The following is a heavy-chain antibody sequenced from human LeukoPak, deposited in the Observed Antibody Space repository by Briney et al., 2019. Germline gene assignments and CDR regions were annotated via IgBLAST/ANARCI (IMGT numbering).Heavy chain of an antibody. CDR2: IYTSGST. Sequence: SETLSLTCTVSGGSISSYYWSWIRQPPGKGLEWIGYIYTSGSTNYNPSLKSRVTISVDTSKNQFSLKLSSVTAADTAVYYCARHVDSSGYRLGAPYWFDPWGQGTLVTVSS. CDR1: GGSISSYY. J-gene: IGHJ5*02. D-gene: IGHD3-22*01. CDR3: ARHVDSSGYRLGAPYWFDP. V-gene: IGHV4-4*09.